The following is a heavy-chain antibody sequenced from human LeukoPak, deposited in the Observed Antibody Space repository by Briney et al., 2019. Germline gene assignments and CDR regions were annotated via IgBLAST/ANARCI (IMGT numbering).Heavy chain of an antibody. J-gene: IGHJ6*02. CDR3: ARTPSYGSGSYYYYGMDV. D-gene: IGHD3-10*01. CDR1: GFAFSSYA. CDR2: ISYDGSNK. V-gene: IGHV3-30-3*01. Sequence: PGGSLRLSCAASGFAFSSYAMHWVRQAPGKGLEWVAVISYDGSNKYYADSVKGRFTISRDNSKNTLYLQMNSLRAEDTAVYYCARTPSYGSGSYYYYGMDVWGQGTTVTVSS.